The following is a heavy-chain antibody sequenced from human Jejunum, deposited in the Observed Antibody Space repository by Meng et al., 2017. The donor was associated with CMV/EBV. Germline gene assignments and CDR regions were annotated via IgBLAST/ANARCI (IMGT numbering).Heavy chain of an antibody. J-gene: IGHJ4*01. V-gene: IGHV3-53*01. D-gene: IGHD5-12*01. CDR1: TFTVSSNY. CDR2: IYNGDNT. Sequence: AELGAYGGRVITPGGSLILSCAAPTFTVSSNYMNWVRQAPGKGLEWFSFIYNGDNTNYAESVRGRFTISRDNSKNTLYLQMNSLRAEDTAVYYCAGGAVWLVYEYWGQGTLVTVSS. CDR3: AGGAVWLVYEY.